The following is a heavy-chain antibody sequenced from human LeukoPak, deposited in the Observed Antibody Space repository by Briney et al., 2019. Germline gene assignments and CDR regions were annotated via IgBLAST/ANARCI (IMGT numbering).Heavy chain of an antibody. V-gene: IGHV4-39*01. CDR1: GGSISSSSYY. Sequence: SETLSLTCTVSGGSISSSSYYWGWIRQPPGKGLEWLGSIYYSGSTYYNPSLKSRVTISVDASKNQFSLKLSSVTAADTAVYYCAGSGGDSRFDPWGQGTLVTVSS. D-gene: IGHD2-21*01. CDR3: AGSGGDSRFDP. CDR2: IYYSGST. J-gene: IGHJ5*02.